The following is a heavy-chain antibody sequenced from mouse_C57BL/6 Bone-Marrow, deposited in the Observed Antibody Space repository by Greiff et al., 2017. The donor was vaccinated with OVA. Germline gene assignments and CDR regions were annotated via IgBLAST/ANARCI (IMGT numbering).Heavy chain of an antibody. Sequence: EVKLMESVAELVRPGASVKLSCTASGFTITNTYMHWVKQRPEQGLEWIGRIDPANGNLNYPPQFQGKATITADTSSNTAYLQLSSLTSEDTAIYYWASGSNYNAMDYWGQGTSVTVSS. D-gene: IGHD2-5*01. CDR2: IDPANGNL. CDR1: GFTITNTY. J-gene: IGHJ4*01. CDR3: ASGSNYNAMDY. V-gene: IGHV14-3*01.